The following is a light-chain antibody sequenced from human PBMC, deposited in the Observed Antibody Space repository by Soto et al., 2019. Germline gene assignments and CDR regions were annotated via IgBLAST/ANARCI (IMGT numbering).Light chain of an antibody. CDR2: DAS. CDR1: QSINNN. Sequence: EIVLTQSPATLSVSPLERSPLXGRASQSINNNLAWYQQSPGQAPRLLIYDASTRATGIPARFSGSGSGTEFTLTISSLQSEDFAVYYCQQYNTWPLTFGGGTKVDI. V-gene: IGKV3-15*01. J-gene: IGKJ4*01. CDR3: QQYNTWPLT.